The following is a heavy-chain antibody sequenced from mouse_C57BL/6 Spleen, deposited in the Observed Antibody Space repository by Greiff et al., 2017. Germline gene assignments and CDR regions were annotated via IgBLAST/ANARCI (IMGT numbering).Heavy chain of an antibody. Sequence: VQLQQPGAELVRPGSSVKLSCKASGYTFTSYWMDWVKQRPGQGLEWIGNIYPSDSETHYNQKFKDKATLTVDKSSSTAYMQRSSLTSEGSTGYYCAAGQNGSNYYWGQGTTHTVSS. J-gene: IGHJ2*01. CDR1: GYTFTSYW. V-gene: IGHV1-61*01. CDR3: AAGQNGSNYY. D-gene: IGHD1-1*01. CDR2: IYPSDSET.